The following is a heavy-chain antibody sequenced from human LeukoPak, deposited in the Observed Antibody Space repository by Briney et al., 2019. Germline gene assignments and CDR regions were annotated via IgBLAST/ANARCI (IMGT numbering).Heavy chain of an antibody. D-gene: IGHD7-27*01. CDR3: ARGSWGSAFDY. CDR1: GGSFSGYY. J-gene: IGHJ4*02. V-gene: IGHV4-34*01. Sequence: SETLSLTCAVYGGSFSGYYWSGIRQPPGKGLEWIGEINHSGSTNYNPSLKSRVTISVDTSKNQFSLKLSSVTAADTAVYYCARGSWGSAFDYWGQGTLVTVSS. CDR2: INHSGST.